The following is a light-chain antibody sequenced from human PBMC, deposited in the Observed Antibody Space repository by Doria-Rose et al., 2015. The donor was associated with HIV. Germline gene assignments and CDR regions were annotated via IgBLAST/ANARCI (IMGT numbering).Light chain of an antibody. CDR2: DGS. CDR1: QRSSSTY. J-gene: IGKJ1*01. V-gene: IGKV3-20*01. Sequence: TQSPCILSFSPGERATLSCRPSQRSSSTYLAWYQQKPGQAPSLLIYDGSARATGIPDRFSASGSGTDFTLAINRLEPEDFALYYCHQYGTSWTFGQGTKVEI. CDR3: HQYGTSWT.